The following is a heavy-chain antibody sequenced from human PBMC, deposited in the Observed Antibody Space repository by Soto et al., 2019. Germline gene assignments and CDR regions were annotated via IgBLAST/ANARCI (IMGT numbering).Heavy chain of an antibody. CDR2: MYYSGTT. J-gene: IGHJ3*01. CDR1: GGSISSYY. CDR3: ATLQNPFAFDV. Sequence: SVTLSLTCTVSGGSISSYYWSWLRQPPGQGLEWIAYMYYSGTTNYSPSLKSRVPMAVDTSKRQFSLKLRYVTAAETAVYYCATLQNPFAFDVWGQGAMVTVS. V-gene: IGHV4-59*01.